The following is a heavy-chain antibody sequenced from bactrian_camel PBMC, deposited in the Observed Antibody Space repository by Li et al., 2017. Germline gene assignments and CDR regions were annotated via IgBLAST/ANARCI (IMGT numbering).Heavy chain of an antibody. Sequence: HVQLVESGGGSVQAGGSLRLSCAASRYTYSSDCMGWFRQAPGKEREFVSLMDEHGTTTYADSVKGRFTVTKDNAKNTLYLEMNNLKPEDTAMYLCAAARSRSDYINGVFYWGQGTQVTVS. CDR1: RYTYSSDC. D-gene: IGHD4*01. CDR2: MDEHGTT. J-gene: IGHJ4*01. CDR3: AAARSRSDYINGVFY. V-gene: IGHV3S9*01.